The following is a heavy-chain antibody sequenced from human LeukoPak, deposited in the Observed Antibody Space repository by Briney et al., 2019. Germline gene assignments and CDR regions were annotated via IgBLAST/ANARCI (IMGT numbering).Heavy chain of an antibody. CDR2: INSDGSST. J-gene: IGHJ4*02. D-gene: IGHD7-27*01. CDR3: VSIPGD. Sequence: EGSLRLSCAASGFTFSSYWMHWVRQAPGKGLVWVSRINSDGSSTSYADSVKGRFTISRDNAKNTLYLQMNTLRAEDTAVYYCVSIPGDWGQGILVTVSS. V-gene: IGHV3-74*01. CDR1: GFTFSSYW.